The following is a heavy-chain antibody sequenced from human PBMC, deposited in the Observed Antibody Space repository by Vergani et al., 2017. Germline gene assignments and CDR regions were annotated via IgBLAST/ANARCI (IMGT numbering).Heavy chain of an antibody. J-gene: IGHJ4*02. CDR1: GGSISSYY. D-gene: IGHD2-2*02. CDR2: IYYSGST. Sequence: QVQLQESGPGLVKPSETLSLTCTVSGGSISSYYWSWIRQPPGKGLEWIGYIYYSGSTNYNPSLKSRVTISVDTSKNQFSLKLSSVTAADTAVYYCARVGYCSSTSCYTSYYFDYWGQGTLVTVSS. CDR3: ARVGYCSSTSCYTSYYFDY. V-gene: IGHV4-59*01.